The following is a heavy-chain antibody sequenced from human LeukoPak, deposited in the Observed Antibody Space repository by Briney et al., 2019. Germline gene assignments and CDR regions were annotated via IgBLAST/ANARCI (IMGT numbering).Heavy chain of an antibody. D-gene: IGHD6-6*01. Sequence: GGSLRLSCAASGFTFSSYAMHWVRQAPGKGLEWVAVISYDGSNKYYADSVKGRFTISRDNSKNTLYLQMNSLRAEDTAVYYCARARPPTDYWGQGTLVTVSS. CDR3: ARARPPTDY. CDR2: ISYDGSNK. CDR1: GFTFSSYA. V-gene: IGHV3-30*04. J-gene: IGHJ4*02.